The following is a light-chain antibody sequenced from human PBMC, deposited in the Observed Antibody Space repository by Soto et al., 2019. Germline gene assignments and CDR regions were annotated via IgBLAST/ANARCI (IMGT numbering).Light chain of an antibody. V-gene: IGKV3D-20*02. Sequence: EIVLTQSPGTLSLSPGERATLSCRASQSVSSSYLAWYQQKPGQAPRLLIYGASTRATGIPARFSGSGSGTEFTLTISSLQSEDCAVYYCQQRSNWPPTFGQGTRLEIK. J-gene: IGKJ5*01. CDR3: QQRSNWPPT. CDR1: QSVSSSY. CDR2: GAS.